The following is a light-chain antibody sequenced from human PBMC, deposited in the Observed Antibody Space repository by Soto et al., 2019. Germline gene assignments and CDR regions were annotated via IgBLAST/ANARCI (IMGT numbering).Light chain of an antibody. CDR2: MAS. J-gene: IGKJ1*01. CDR1: QSITNW. Sequence: DIQMTQSPSTLSASVGDRVTITCRASQSITNWLVWYQQKPGKAPKPLIYMASSLESGVPSRFSGSGGGTEFTLTISSLQPDDFATYYCQQYYRQATFGQGTKVEIK. V-gene: IGKV1-5*03. CDR3: QQYYRQAT.